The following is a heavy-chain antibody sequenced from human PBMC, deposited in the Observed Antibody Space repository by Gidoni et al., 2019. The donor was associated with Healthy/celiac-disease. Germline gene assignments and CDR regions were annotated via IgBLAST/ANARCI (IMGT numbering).Heavy chain of an antibody. D-gene: IGHD5-12*01. J-gene: IGHJ4*02. CDR3: ARDRSVSGYDY. Sequence: QVKPSQCGAAAKNPGSSLKVSCKASSGTFSSYAIIWVRQAHGQGLEWTGRIIPILGIANYAQQFQGRVTITANKSSSTAYMEMSSQRSEDTAVYYCARDRSVSGYDYWGQGTLVTVSS. CDR1: SGTFSSYA. CDR2: IIPILGIA. V-gene: IGHV1-69*04.